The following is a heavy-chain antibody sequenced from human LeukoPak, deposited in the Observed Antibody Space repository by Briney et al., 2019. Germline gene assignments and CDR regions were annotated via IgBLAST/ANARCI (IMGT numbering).Heavy chain of an antibody. CDR3: ARSSYRGPYYFDY. D-gene: IGHD5-18*01. Sequence: PSETLSLTCAVYGGSFGGYYWSWIRQPPGKGLEWIGEINHSGSTNYNPSLKSRVTISADTSKNQFSLKLSSVTAADTAVYYCARSSYRGPYYFDYWGQGTLVTVSS. V-gene: IGHV4-34*01. CDR2: INHSGST. J-gene: IGHJ4*02. CDR1: GGSFGGYY.